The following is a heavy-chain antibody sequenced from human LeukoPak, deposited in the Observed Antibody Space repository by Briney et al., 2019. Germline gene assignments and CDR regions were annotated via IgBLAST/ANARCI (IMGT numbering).Heavy chain of an antibody. Sequence: PGGSLRLSCVASGFRFSDYYMIWIRQAPGKGLEWVSYISSSGSTKYYADSVKGRFTISRDNARNSLFLQMNRLRAEDTAVYYCARDATMIVVTGNFDIWGQGTLLTVSS. CDR1: GFRFSDYY. D-gene: IGHD3-22*01. CDR3: ARDATMIVVTGNFDI. J-gene: IGHJ3*02. CDR2: ISSSGSTK. V-gene: IGHV3-11*04.